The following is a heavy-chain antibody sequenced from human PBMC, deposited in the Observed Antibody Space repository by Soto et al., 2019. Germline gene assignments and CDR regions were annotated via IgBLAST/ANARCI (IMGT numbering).Heavy chain of an antibody. D-gene: IGHD2-2*02. V-gene: IGHV1-2*04. CDR2: INPNSGGT. CDR1: GYTFTGYY. CDR3: ARGSHLDIVVVPAAISANRSGYRRLGDHAFDI. J-gene: IGHJ3*02. Sequence: ASVKVSCKASGYTFTGYYMHWVRQAPGQGLEWMGWINPNSGGTNYAQKFQGWVTMTRDTSISTAYMELSRLRSDDTAGYYWARGSHLDIVVVPAAISANRSGYRRLGDHAFDIWGQGTMVTVSS.